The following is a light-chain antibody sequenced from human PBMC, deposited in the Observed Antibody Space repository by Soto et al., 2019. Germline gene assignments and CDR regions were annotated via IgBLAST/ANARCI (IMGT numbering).Light chain of an antibody. CDR3: QQYDSYSWT. Sequence: IQMTQSPSTRAASVGDRVTITCRATQSIGNWLACYQQKPGKAPKLLIYKASTLESGVPSTFSGSGSGTDFTLTISSLQPGDFATYYCQQYDSYSWTFGQGTKVDI. J-gene: IGKJ1*01. CDR2: KAS. V-gene: IGKV1-5*03. CDR1: QSIGNW.